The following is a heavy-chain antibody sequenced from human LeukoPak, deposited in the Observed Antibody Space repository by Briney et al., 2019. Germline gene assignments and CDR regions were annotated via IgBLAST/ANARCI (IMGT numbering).Heavy chain of an antibody. CDR2: IRYDGSNK. J-gene: IGHJ4*02. Sequence: GGSLRLSCAASGFTFSSYGMHWVRQAPGKGLEWVAFIRYDGSNKYYADSVKGRFTISRDNSKNTLYLQMNSLRAEDTAVYYCAKDTVIFSGSGRYFDYWGQGTLVTVSS. D-gene: IGHD3-10*01. V-gene: IGHV3-30*02. CDR1: GFTFSSYG. CDR3: AKDTVIFSGSGRYFDY.